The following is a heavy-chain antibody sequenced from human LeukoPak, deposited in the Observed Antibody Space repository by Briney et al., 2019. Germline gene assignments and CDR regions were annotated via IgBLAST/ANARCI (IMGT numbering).Heavy chain of an antibody. CDR2: INHSGST. CDR3: ARGRRYCSSTSCYAFFDY. Sequence: WXWXRXPPXXGLEWIGEINHSGSTNYNPSLKSRVTISVDTSKNQFSLKLSSVTAADTAVYYCARGRRYCSSTSCYAFFDYWGQGTLVTVSS. D-gene: IGHD2-2*01. V-gene: IGHV4-34*01. J-gene: IGHJ4*02.